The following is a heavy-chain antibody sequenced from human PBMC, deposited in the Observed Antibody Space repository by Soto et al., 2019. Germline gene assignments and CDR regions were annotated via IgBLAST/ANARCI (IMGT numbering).Heavy chain of an antibody. CDR3: ARAVGGPTSNLDY. CDR2: INAGNGNT. V-gene: IGHV1-3*05. D-gene: IGHD3-16*01. J-gene: IGHJ4*02. CDR1: GYTFTIYA. Sequence: QVHLVQSGAEEKKPEASVKVSCKASGYTFTIYAMHWARQAPGQRLEWMGWINAGNGNTKHSQKFQGRVTITRDTYASTASLALSILTSEDTPVYCCARAVGGPTSNLDYWGQGTLITVSS.